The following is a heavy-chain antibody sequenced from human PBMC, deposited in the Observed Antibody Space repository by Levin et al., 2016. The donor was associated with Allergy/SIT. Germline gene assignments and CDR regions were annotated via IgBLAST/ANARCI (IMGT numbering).Heavy chain of an antibody. V-gene: IGHV1-2*02. J-gene: IGHJ6*03. CDR2: INLNAGGT. Sequence: ASVKVSCKASGYTFSDYYMHWVRQAPGQGLEWMAWINLNAGGTKSAEKFQGRVTATRDTSIGTAYMELSGLRPDDTAVYYCARGGHVDASITWDNFYYYYYMDVWGKGDHGHRLL. CDR1: GYTFSDYY. D-gene: IGHD5-12*01. CDR3: ARGGHVDASITWDNFYYYYYMDV.